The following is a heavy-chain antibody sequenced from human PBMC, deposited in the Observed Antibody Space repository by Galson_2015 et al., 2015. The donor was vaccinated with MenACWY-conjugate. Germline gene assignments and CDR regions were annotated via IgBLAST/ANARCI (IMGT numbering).Heavy chain of an antibody. D-gene: IGHD2-15*01. V-gene: IGHV1-3*01. CDR1: GYTFTSYA. CDR2: INAGNGNT. CDR3: ARSCSGGSCYSPDWYFDL. J-gene: IGHJ2*01. Sequence: SVKVSCKASGYTFTSYAMHWVRQAPGQRLEWMGWINAGNGNTKYSQKFQGRVTITRDTSASTAYMELSSLRSEDTAAYYCARSCSGGSCYSPDWYFDLWGRGTLVTVSS.